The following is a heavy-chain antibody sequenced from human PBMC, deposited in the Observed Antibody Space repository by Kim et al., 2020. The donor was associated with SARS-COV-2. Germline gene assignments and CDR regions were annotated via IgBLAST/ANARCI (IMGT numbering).Heavy chain of an antibody. D-gene: IGHD5-18*01. J-gene: IGHJ4*02. CDR3: TTDVDTAMGFDY. Sequence: EYAGTVKGRFTSSRDDSKTTLYLQMNSRKTEDTAVYYCTTDVDTAMGFDYWGQGTLVTVSS. V-gene: IGHV3-15*01.